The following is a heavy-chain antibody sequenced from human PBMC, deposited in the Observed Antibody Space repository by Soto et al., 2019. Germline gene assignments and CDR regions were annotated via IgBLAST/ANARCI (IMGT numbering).Heavy chain of an antibody. D-gene: IGHD6-6*01. Sequence: SQTLSLTCAISGDSVSSNSAAWNWIRQPPSRGLEWLGRTYYRSKWYNDYAVSVKSRITINPDTSKNQFSLQLNSVTPEDTAVYYCARGRYSSSGYYYYGMDVWGQGTTVTVSS. CDR2: TYYRSKWYN. CDR3: ARGRYSSSGYYYYGMDV. V-gene: IGHV6-1*01. CDR1: GDSVSSNSAA. J-gene: IGHJ6*02.